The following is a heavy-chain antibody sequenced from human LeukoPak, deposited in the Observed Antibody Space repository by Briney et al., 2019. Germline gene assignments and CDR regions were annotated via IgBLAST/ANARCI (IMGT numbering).Heavy chain of an antibody. CDR2: INPSGGST. CDR3: ARGFTYYYDSSGYYFDY. Sequence: ASVKVSCKASGYTFTSYYMHWVRQAPGQGLEWMGIINPSGGSTSYAQKFQGRVTMTRDMSTSTVYMELSSQRSEDTAVYYCARGFTYYYDSSGYYFDYWGQGTLVTVSS. D-gene: IGHD3-22*01. CDR1: GYTFTSYY. V-gene: IGHV1-46*01. J-gene: IGHJ4*02.